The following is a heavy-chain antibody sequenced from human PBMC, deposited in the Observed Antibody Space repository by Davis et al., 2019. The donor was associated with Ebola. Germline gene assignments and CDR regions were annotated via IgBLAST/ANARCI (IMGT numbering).Heavy chain of an antibody. V-gene: IGHV3-64*01. J-gene: IGHJ3*02. Sequence: GESLKISCAASGFTFSSYAMHWVRPAPGKGLEYVSAISSNGGSTYYANSVKGRFTISRDNSKNTLYLQMGSLRAEDMAVYYCARGGTYYYDVDAFDIWGQGTMVTVSS. D-gene: IGHD3-22*01. CDR3: ARGGTYYYDVDAFDI. CDR2: ISSNGGST. CDR1: GFTFSSYA.